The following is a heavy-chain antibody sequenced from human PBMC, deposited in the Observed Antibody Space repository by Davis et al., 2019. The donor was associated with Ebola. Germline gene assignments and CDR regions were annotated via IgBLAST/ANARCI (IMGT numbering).Heavy chain of an antibody. CDR2: ISYDGSNK. D-gene: IGHD1-26*01. J-gene: IGHJ5*02. V-gene: IGHV3-30*18. Sequence: GGLLRPSCPPPGSTFSSYGMHWVRQAPAKVLEWVAVISYDGSNKYYADSVKGRFTISRDNSKNTLYLQMNSLRAEDTAVYYCAKIGGTQGWFDPWGQGTLVTVSS. CDR1: GSTFSSYG. CDR3: AKIGGTQGWFDP.